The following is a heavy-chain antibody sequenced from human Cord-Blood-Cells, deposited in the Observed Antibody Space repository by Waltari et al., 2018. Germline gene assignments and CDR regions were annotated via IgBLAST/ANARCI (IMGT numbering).Heavy chain of an antibody. Sequence: QVQLQQWGAGLFEPSETLSLTCAVYGGSFIGYCCCWILEPPGKGLEWIGEINHSGSTNYNPSLKSRVTISVDTSKNQFSLKLSSVTAADTAVYYCARARSIAARWFDPWGQGTLVTVSS. D-gene: IGHD6-6*01. CDR2: INHSGST. J-gene: IGHJ5*02. V-gene: IGHV4-34*01. CDR3: ARARSIAARWFDP. CDR1: GGSFIGYC.